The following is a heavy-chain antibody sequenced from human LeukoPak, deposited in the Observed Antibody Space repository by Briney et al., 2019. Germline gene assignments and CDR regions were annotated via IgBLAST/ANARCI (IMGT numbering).Heavy chain of an antibody. CDR1: GGSISSYY. CDR3: ARRFLEWLDAFDI. V-gene: IGHV4-59*04. CDR2: IYYSGST. J-gene: IGHJ3*02. Sequence: SETLSLTCTVSGGSISSYYWSWIRQPPGKGLEWIGYIYYSGSTYYNPSLKSRVTISVDTSKNQFSLKLSSVTAADTAVYYCARRFLEWLDAFDIWGQGTMVTVSS. D-gene: IGHD3-3*01.